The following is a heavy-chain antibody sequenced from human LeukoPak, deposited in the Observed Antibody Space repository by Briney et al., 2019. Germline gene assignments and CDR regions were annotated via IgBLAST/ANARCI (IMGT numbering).Heavy chain of an antibody. V-gene: IGHV3-23*01. CDR1: GFTFSSYA. J-gene: IGHJ4*02. Sequence: GGSLRLSCAASGFTFSSYAMSWVRQAPGKGLEWVSAISGSGGSTYYADSVKGRFTISRDNSKNTLYLQMNSLRAEDTAVYYCAKDQQQLVRSTDFDYWGQGTLVTVSS. D-gene: IGHD6-13*01. CDR3: AKDQQQLVRSTDFDY. CDR2: ISGSGGST.